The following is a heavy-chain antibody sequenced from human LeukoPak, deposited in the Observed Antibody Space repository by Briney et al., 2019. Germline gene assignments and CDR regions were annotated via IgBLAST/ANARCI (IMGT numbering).Heavy chain of an antibody. Sequence: GGSLRLSCAASGFTFSSYAMSWVRQAPGKGLEWVSAISGSGGSTYYADSVKGRFTISRDNSKNTLYLQMNSLRAEDTAVYYCAKAYYDFWSGYYTRPFDYWGQGTLVTVSS. V-gene: IGHV3-23*01. CDR2: ISGSGGST. CDR1: GFTFSSYA. CDR3: AKAYYDFWSGYYTRPFDY. J-gene: IGHJ4*02. D-gene: IGHD3-3*01.